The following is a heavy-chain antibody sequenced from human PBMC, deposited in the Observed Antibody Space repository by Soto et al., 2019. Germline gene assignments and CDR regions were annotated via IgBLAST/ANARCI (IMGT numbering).Heavy chain of an antibody. CDR1: GYTFTSYG. CDR3: ARCGVRPYYFDY. V-gene: IGHV1-18*01. D-gene: IGHD2-8*01. J-gene: IGHJ4*02. Sequence: QVQLVQSGAEVKKPGASVKVSCKASGYTFTSYGISWVRQATGQGREWMVWISAYNGNTNYAQKLQGRVTMTTDTFTSTAYMELRSLRSDDPAVYYCARCGVRPYYFDYWGQGTLVTVSS. CDR2: ISAYNGNT.